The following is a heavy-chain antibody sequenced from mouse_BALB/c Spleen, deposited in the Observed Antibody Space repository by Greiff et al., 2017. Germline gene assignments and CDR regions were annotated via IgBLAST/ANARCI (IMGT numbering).Heavy chain of an antibody. CDR3: ARQVGWAMDY. CDR1: GFTFSSYG. Sequence: EVKLMESGGDLVKPGGSLKLSCAASGFTFSSYGMSWVRQTPDKRLEWVATISSGGSYTYYPDSVKGRFTISRDNAKNTLYLQMSSLKSEDTAMYYCARQVGWAMDYWGQGTSVTVSS. CDR2: ISSGGSYT. V-gene: IGHV5-6*01. J-gene: IGHJ4*01. D-gene: IGHD1-1*02.